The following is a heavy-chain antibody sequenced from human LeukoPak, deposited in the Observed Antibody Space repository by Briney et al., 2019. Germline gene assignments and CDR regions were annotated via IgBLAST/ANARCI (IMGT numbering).Heavy chain of an antibody. J-gene: IGHJ3*02. V-gene: IGHV3-30-3*01. CDR2: ISYDGSNK. D-gene: IGHD2-2*01. CDR3: ARDRRLLGYCSSTSCYGDAFDI. Sequence: GRSLRLPCAASGFTFSSYAMHWVRQAPGKGLEWVAVISYDGSNKYYADSVKGRFTISRDNSKNTLYLQMNSLRAEDTAVYYCARDRRLLGYCSSTSCYGDAFDIWGQGTMVTVSS. CDR1: GFTFSSYA.